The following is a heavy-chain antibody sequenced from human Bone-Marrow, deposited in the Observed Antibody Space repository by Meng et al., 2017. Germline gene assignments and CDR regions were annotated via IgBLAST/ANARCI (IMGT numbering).Heavy chain of an antibody. J-gene: IGHJ4*02. D-gene: IGHD6-13*01. CDR2: IKSKVDGGTT. CDR1: GGTFRNFW. V-gene: IGHV3-15*01. Sequence: EVQLVGFGGGLLKPVGSLRLSCVASGGTFRNFWMTWVRQAPGKGLEWVGRIKSKVDGGTTDFAAPVKGRFTISRDDSKNTLYLQMDSLITEDTAVYFCATGAAAADHWGQGTLVTVSS. CDR3: ATGAAAADH.